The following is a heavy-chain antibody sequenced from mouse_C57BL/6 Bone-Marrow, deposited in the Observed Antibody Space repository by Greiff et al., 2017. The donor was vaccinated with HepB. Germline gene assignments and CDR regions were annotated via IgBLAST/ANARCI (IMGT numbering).Heavy chain of an antibody. J-gene: IGHJ4*01. CDR1: GYTFTSYW. V-gene: IGHV1-55*01. CDR2: IYPGSGST. CDR3: AREETYYSNYVDYAMDY. D-gene: IGHD2-5*01. Sequence: QVQLQQPGAELVKPGASVKMSCKASGYTFTSYWITWVKQRPGQGLEWIGDIYPGSGSTNYNEKFKSKATLTVDTSSSTAYMQLSSLTSEDSVVYYCAREETYYSNYVDYAMDYWGQGTSVTVSS.